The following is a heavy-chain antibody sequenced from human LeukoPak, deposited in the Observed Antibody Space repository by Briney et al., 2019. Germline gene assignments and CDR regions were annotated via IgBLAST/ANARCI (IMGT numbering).Heavy chain of an antibody. Sequence: GGSLRLSCAASGFTFSSYWMSWVRQAPGKGLEWVSSISSSSSYIYYADSVKGRFTISRDNAKNSLYLQMNSLRAEDTAVYYCARGYVGSWPLWGQGTLVTVSS. CDR3: ARGYVGSWPL. CDR2: ISSSSSYI. J-gene: IGHJ4*02. D-gene: IGHD6-13*01. V-gene: IGHV3-21*01. CDR1: GFTFSSYW.